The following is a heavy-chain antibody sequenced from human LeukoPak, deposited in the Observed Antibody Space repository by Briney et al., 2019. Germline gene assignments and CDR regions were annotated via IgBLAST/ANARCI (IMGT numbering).Heavy chain of an antibody. J-gene: IGHJ6*02. D-gene: IGHD2-2*01. V-gene: IGHV1-2*02. Sequence: ASVKVSCKASGYTFTGYYMHWVRQAPGQGLEWMGWINPNSGGTNYAQKFQGRVTMTRDTSISTAYMEMTRLRSDDTVVYYCATGHHVTYCSSTSCYYYYYGMDVWGQGTTVTVSS. CDR1: GYTFTGYY. CDR3: ATGHHVTYCSSTSCYYYYYGMDV. CDR2: INPNSGGT.